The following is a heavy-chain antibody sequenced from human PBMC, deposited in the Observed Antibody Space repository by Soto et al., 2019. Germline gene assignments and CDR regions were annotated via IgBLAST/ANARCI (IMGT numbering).Heavy chain of an antibody. Sequence: GASVKVSCKTSGYTFSNYGTTWVRQAPGQPLEWLGWISLYSDGTNYAQKFQGRVSMTTDTSTTTAYMELRSLRSDDTAVYYCARVVPGAEAWFGPWGQGTLVTVPS. J-gene: IGHJ5*02. CDR3: ARVVPGAEAWFGP. D-gene: IGHD2-2*01. V-gene: IGHV1-18*01. CDR2: ISLYSDGT. CDR1: GYTFSNYG.